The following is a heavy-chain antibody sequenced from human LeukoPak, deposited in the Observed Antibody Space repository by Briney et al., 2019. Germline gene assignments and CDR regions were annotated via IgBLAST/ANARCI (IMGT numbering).Heavy chain of an antibody. V-gene: IGHV6-1*01. J-gene: IGHJ4*02. CDR1: GDCLSTNSAA. D-gene: IGHD6-19*01. CDR3: TREGGGAEAAFDY. Sequence: SQTLPLTCALSGDCLSTNSAAWTWLRQSPSRGLQLLGRTYYRSKWKNDYALSVKSRITLNPHTSKNQFSLHLNSMTPDDTAVYYCTREGGGAEAAFDYWGQGALVTVSS. CDR2: TYYRSKWKN.